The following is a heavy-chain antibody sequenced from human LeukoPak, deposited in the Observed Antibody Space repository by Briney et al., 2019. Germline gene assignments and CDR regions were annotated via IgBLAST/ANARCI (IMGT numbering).Heavy chain of an antibody. CDR1: GFTFSSYG. D-gene: IGHD6-6*01. CDR2: ISYDGSNK. J-gene: IGHJ4*02. Sequence: GGSLRLSCAASGFTFSSYGMHWVRQAPGKGLEWVAVISYDGSNKYYADSVKGRFTISRDNSKNTLYLQMNSLRAEDTAVYYCAKPRRYSSSSADDYWGQGTLVTVSS. V-gene: IGHV3-30*18. CDR3: AKPRRYSSSSADDY.